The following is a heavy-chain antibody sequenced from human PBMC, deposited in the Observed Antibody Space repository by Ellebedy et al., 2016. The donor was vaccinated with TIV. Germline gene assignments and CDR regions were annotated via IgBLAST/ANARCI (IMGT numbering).Heavy chain of an antibody. CDR3: ARAGIVGASDYYGMDV. V-gene: IGHV3-21*01. CDR1: GFTFNRYW. J-gene: IGHJ6*02. Sequence: GGSLRLXXAASGFTFNRYWMHWVRQAPGKGLEWVSSISSRSSFIYYAASVKGRFTISRDNAKNSLYLHMNSLRAEDTAVYYCARAGIVGASDYYGMDVWGQGTTVTVSS. D-gene: IGHD1-26*01. CDR2: ISSRSSFI.